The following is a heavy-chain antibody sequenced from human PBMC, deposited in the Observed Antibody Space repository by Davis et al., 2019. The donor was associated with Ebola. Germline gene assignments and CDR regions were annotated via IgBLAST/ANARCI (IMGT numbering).Heavy chain of an antibody. CDR1: GFTFSSYS. CDR2: ISSSSSYI. D-gene: IGHD2-15*01. CDR3: AREFVATGGNIGYYYYGMDV. V-gene: IGHV3-21*01. J-gene: IGHJ6*02. Sequence: PGGSLRLSCAASGFTFSSYSMNWVRQAPGKGLEWVSSISSSSSYIYYADSVKGRFTISRDNAKNSLYLQMNSLRAEDTAVYYCAREFVATGGNIGYYYYGMDVWGQGTTVTVSS.